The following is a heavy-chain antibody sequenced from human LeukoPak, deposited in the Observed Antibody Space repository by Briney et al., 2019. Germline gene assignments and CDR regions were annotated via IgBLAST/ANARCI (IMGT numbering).Heavy chain of an antibody. D-gene: IGHD3-22*01. CDR2: ISSSGSTI. J-gene: IGHJ4*02. Sequence: PGGSLKLSCAASGFTFSDYYMSWIRQAPGKGLEWVSYISSSGSTIYYADSVKGRFTISRDNAKNSLYLQMNSLGAEDTAVYYCARDGFYYYDSSGYDYWGQGTLVTVSS. CDR1: GFTFSDYY. CDR3: ARDGFYYYDSSGYDY. V-gene: IGHV3-11*01.